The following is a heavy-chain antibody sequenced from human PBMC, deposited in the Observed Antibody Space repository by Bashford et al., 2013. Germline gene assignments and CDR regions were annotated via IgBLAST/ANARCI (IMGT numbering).Heavy chain of an antibody. CDR3: ARQIWSGYYHWFDP. V-gene: IGHV4-59*08. Sequence: SETLSLTCEISGASVTDYYWSWIRQPPGEALQWIGYVHSIGSSAYTPSLKSRLTVSLDRSNNTFSLKLTSVTAADTAVYYCARQIWSGYYHWFDPWGQGALVTVSS. D-gene: IGHD3-3*01. CDR2: VHSIGSS. J-gene: IGHJ5*02. CDR1: GASVTDYY.